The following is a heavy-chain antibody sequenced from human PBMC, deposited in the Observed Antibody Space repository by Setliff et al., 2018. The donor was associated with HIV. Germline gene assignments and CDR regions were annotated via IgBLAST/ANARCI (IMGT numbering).Heavy chain of an antibody. CDR3: ARVTYYDSSGYLFPFDY. V-gene: IGHV4-31*03. Sequence: SETLSLTCTVSGGSISSGGYYWSWIRQHPGKGLEGIGYIYYSGSTYYNPSLKSRVTISVDTSKNQFSLKLSSVTAADTAVYYCARVTYYDSSGYLFPFDYWGQGTLVTVSS. CDR1: GGSISSGGYY. CDR2: IYYSGST. D-gene: IGHD3-22*01. J-gene: IGHJ4*02.